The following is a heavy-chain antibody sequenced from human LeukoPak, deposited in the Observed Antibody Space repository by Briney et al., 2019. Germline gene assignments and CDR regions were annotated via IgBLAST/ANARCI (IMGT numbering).Heavy chain of an antibody. J-gene: IGHJ4*02. CDR2: ISGSGGST. V-gene: IGHV3-23*01. CDR3: AKFLLSSSSRVVLDY. CDR1: GFTFSSYA. Sequence: GGSLRLSCAASGFTFSSYAMSWVRQAPGKGLEWVSAISGSGGSTYYADSVKGRFTISRDNSKNTLYLQMNSLRVEDTAVYYCAKFLLSSSSRVVLDYWGQGTLVTVSS. D-gene: IGHD6-6*01.